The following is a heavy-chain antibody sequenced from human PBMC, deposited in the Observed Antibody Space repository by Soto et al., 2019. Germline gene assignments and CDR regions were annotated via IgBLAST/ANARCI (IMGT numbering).Heavy chain of an antibody. Sequence: GTPAEVSCKASGYTFTGYYMHWVRQEPGQGLEWMGWINPNSGGTNYAQKFQGWVTMTRDTSISTAYMELSRLRSDDTAVYYCARGPNEYYYDSSGPHAFDIWGQGTMVTVS. CDR3: ARGPNEYYYDSSGPHAFDI. V-gene: IGHV1-2*04. J-gene: IGHJ3*02. CDR2: INPNSGGT. D-gene: IGHD3-22*01. CDR1: GYTFTGYY.